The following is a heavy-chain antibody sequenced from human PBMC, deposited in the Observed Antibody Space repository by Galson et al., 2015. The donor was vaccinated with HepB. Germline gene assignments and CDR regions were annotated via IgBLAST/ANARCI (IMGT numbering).Heavy chain of an antibody. CDR2: ISPVTGTI. Sequence: SLRLSYAASGFTFSSYSMNWVRQAPGKGLEWLSYISPVTGTIYYADSVKGRFTISRDNAKNSLYLQMYSLRAEDTAVYYCARAHGGPTTAHYYYGMDVWGQGTTVTVSS. J-gene: IGHJ6*02. CDR3: ARAHGGPTTAHYYYGMDV. D-gene: IGHD3-16*01. CDR1: GFTFSSYS. V-gene: IGHV3-48*04.